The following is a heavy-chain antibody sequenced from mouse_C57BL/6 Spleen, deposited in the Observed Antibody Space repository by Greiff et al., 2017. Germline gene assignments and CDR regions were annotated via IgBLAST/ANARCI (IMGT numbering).Heavy chain of an antibody. D-gene: IGHD2-10*02. CDR1: GFTFSSYG. CDR3: ARRGYCNYDAMDF. CDR2: ISRGGSYT. V-gene: IGHV5-6*02. Sequence: DVKLVESGGDLVKPGGSLKLSCAASGFTFSSYGMSWVRQTPDKRLEWVATISRGGSYTYYPDSVKGRFTISRDHAKNTLYLQMSSLESEDTAMYYCARRGYCNYDAMDFLGKGTSVTVSS. J-gene: IGHJ4*01.